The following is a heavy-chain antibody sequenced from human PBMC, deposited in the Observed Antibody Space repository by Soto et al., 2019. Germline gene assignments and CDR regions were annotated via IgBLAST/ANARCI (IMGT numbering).Heavy chain of an antibody. V-gene: IGHV1-69*02. J-gene: IGHJ5*02. Sequence: QVQLVQSGAEVKKPGSSVKVSCKASGGTFSSYTISWVRQAPGQGLEWMGRIIPILGIANYAQKFQGRVTITADKSTSTAYMELXSXXXXXXXXXXXXXXXXXXXXXXXFXPXGQGTLVTVSS. CDR3: XXXXXXXXXXXXFXP. CDR1: GGTFSSYT. CDR2: IIPILGIA.